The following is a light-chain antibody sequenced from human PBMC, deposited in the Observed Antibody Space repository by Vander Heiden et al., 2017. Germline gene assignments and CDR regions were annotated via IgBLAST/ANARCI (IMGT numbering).Light chain of an antibody. CDR1: QDISNY. CDR2: DAS. J-gene: IGKJ2*01. Sequence: DIQMTQSPSSLSASVGGRVTITCQASQDISNYLNWYQQKPGKAHKLLIYDASNLETGVPSRFSGSGSGTDFTFTISSLQPEDIATYYCQQYDNLPPYTFGQGTKLEIK. CDR3: QQYDNLPPYT. V-gene: IGKV1-33*01.